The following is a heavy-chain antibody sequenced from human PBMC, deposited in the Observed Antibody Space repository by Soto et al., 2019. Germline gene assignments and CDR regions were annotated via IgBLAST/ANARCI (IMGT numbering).Heavy chain of an antibody. CDR2: ISSNGGST. D-gene: IGHD2-15*01. J-gene: IGHJ4*02. CDR1: GFTFSSYA. Sequence: EVQLVESGGGLVQPGGSLRLSCAASGFTFSSYAMHWVRQAPGKGLEYVSAISSNGGSTYYANSVKGRFTISRDNSKNTLYLQMGSLRAEHMAVYYCARVGYCSGGSCLSYSGYFDYWGQGTLVTVSS. CDR3: ARVGYCSGGSCLSYSGYFDY. V-gene: IGHV3-64*01.